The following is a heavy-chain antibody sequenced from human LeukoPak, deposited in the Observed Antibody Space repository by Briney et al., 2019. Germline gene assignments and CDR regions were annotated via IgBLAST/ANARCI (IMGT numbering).Heavy chain of an antibody. CDR2: IYYSGST. V-gene: IGHV4-59*01. D-gene: IGHD3-10*01. Sequence: SETLSLTCTVSGGSISSYYWSWIRQPPGKGLEWIGYIYYSGSTNYNPSLKSRVTISVDTSKNQFSLKLSFVTAADTAVYYCARDHYYYGSGNSLGGFDPWGQGTLVTVSS. CDR1: GGSISSYY. J-gene: IGHJ5*02. CDR3: ARDHYYYGSGNSLGGFDP.